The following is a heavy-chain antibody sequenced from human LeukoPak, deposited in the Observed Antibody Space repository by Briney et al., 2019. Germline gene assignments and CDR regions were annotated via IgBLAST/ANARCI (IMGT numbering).Heavy chain of an antibody. CDR2: VSTSSIYI. Sequence: GGSLRLSCAASGFTFSSYSMKWVRQAPGKGLEWVSSVSTSSIYIYYADSVKGRFTISRDNAKNSLYLQMNSLRVEDTAVYYCARVNWNDLGYYFDYWGQGTLVTVSS. V-gene: IGHV3-21*06. D-gene: IGHD1-20*01. J-gene: IGHJ4*02. CDR3: ARVNWNDLGYYFDY. CDR1: GFTFSSYS.